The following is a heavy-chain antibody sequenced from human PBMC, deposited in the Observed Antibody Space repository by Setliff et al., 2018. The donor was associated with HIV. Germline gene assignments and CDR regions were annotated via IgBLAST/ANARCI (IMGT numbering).Heavy chain of an antibody. V-gene: IGHV4-59*11. CDR2: IYYSGST. Sequence: SETLSLICTVSGGSISSHFWSWIRQPPGKGLEWIGSIYYSGSTNYNPSLKSRVTISVDTSKNQFSLKLSSVTAEDTAVYYCARPYHYDRSGYLYWGQGTLVTVSS. CDR3: ARPYHYDRSGYLY. D-gene: IGHD3-22*01. CDR1: GGSISSHF. J-gene: IGHJ4*02.